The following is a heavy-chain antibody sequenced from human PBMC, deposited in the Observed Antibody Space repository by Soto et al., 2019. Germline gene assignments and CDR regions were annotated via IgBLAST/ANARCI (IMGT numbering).Heavy chain of an antibody. J-gene: IGHJ6*02. CDR1: GGPVSSGSYY. CDR2: IYYSGST. Sequence: SETLSLTCTVSGGPVSSGSYYWSWIRQPPGKGLEWIGYIYYSGSTNYNPSLKSRVTISVDTSKNQFSLKLSSVTAADTAVYYCARDWDFWSGYYGYYYGMDVWGQGTTVTVSS. CDR3: ARDWDFWSGYYGYYYGMDV. V-gene: IGHV4-61*01. D-gene: IGHD3-3*01.